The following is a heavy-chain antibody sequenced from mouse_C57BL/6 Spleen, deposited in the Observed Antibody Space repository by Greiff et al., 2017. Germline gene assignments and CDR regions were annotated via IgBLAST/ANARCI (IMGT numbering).Heavy chain of an antibody. CDR2: INPYNGGT. D-gene: IGHD3-2*02. CDR3: ARWAQAYYYAMDY. Sequence: VQLQQSGPVLVKPGASVKMSCKASGYTFTDYYMNWVKQSHGKSLEWIGVINPYNGGTSYNQKFKGKATLTVDKSSSTAYMELNSLTSEDSAVYYCARWAQAYYYAMDYWGQGTSVTVSS. V-gene: IGHV1-19*01. J-gene: IGHJ4*01. CDR1: GYTFTDYY.